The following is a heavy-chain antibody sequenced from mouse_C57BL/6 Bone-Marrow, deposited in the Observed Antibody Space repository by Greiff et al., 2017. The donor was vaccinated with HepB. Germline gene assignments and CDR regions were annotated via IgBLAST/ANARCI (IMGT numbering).Heavy chain of an antibody. V-gene: IGHV1-72*01. J-gene: IGHJ4*01. CDR2: IDPNSGGT. Sequence: QVQLQQPGAELVKPGASVKLSCKASGYTFTSYWMHWVKQRPGRGLEWIGRIDPNSGGTKYNVKFKSKATLTVDKPSSTAYMQLSSLTSEDSAVYYCARERFITTIYAMDYWGQGTSVTVSS. D-gene: IGHD1-1*01. CDR1: GYTFTSYW. CDR3: ARERFITTIYAMDY.